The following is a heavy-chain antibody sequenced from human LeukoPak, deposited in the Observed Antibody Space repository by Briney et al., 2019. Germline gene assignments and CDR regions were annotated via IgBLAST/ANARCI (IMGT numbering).Heavy chain of an antibody. J-gene: IGHJ3*02. Sequence: GGSLRLSCAASGFTFSSYAMRWVRQARGKGLEWVSAISGSGGSTYYADSVKGRFTISRDNSKNTLYLQMNSLRAEDTAVYYCAKEEDYAPLFDIWGQGTMVTVSS. CDR2: ISGSGGST. D-gene: IGHD3-16*01. CDR3: AKEEDYAPLFDI. V-gene: IGHV3-23*01. CDR1: GFTFSSYA.